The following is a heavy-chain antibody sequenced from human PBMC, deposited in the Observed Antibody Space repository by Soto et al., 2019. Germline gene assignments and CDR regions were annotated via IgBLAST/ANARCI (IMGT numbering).Heavy chain of an antibody. CDR3: ATADGFGVVTPFFEY. V-gene: IGHV4-39*01. J-gene: IGHJ4*02. Sequence: QLQLQESGPGLVKPSETVSLTCTVSGGSISSRSHYWGWIRQSPGKHLEWIGSSFYRGSTHYNPSLKTRVTISVDTSKNQVSLKLYSVTAADTAVYYCATADGFGVVTPFFEYLGQGILVTVSS. CDR2: SFYRGST. D-gene: IGHD3-3*01. CDR1: GGSISSRSHY.